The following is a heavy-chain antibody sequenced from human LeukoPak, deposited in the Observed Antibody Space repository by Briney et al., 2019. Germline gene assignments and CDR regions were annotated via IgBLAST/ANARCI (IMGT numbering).Heavy chain of an antibody. D-gene: IGHD3-3*01. CDR1: GYTFTSYG. V-gene: IGHV1-18*01. J-gene: IGHJ4*02. CDR2: ISAYNGNT. CDR3: ARDSHPRYYDFWSGSGY. Sequence: ASVKVSCKASGYTFTSYGISWVRQAPGQGLEWMGWISAYNGNTNYAQKLQGRVTMTTDTSTSTAYMELRSLRSDDTAVYYCARDSHPRYYDFWSGSGYWGQGTLVTVSS.